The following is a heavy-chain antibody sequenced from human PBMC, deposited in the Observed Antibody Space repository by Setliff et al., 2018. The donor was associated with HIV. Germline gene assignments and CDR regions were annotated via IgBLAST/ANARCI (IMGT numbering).Heavy chain of an antibody. Sequence: GSLCLSCAGSGFSFGSQWMYWFRLAPGKGLVWVSRISPDGSGINYAGSVKGRFTISRDNAKNTRYLQMNGLRAEDTAVYYLVRGIVGASVFNYWGQGTQVTVSS. CDR3: VRGIVGASVFNY. CDR1: GFSFGSQW. CDR2: ISPDGSGI. J-gene: IGHJ4*02. V-gene: IGHV3-74*01. D-gene: IGHD1-26*01.